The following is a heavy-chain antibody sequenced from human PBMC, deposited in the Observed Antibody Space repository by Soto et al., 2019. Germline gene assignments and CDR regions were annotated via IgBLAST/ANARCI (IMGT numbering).Heavy chain of an antibody. V-gene: IGHV2-5*02. D-gene: IGHD2-15*01. CDR3: ARQYATRFDP. J-gene: IGHJ5*02. CDR2: IYWDDDK. Sequence: QIALKESGPTLVKPTQTLTLTCAFSGFSLSTNGVGVAWIRQPPGKALEWLALIYWDDDKRYSPSLKSRLTITKDTSKNQVVLTMTNMDPVDTATYYCARQYATRFDPWGQRTLVTVSS. CDR1: GFSLSTNGVG.